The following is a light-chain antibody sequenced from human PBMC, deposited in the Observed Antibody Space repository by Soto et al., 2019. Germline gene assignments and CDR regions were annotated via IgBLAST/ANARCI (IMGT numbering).Light chain of an antibody. CDR2: EVT. Sequence: QSALTQPASVSGSPGQSITISCTGTSSDVGSHNFVSWYQQRPGKAPKLMIFEVTKRPSGVSSRFSASKSGNTAYLTISGVQAEDEADYYCCSYAGTTTGVFGGGTQLTVL. V-gene: IGLV2-23*02. CDR3: CSYAGTTTGV. CDR1: SSDVGSHNF. J-gene: IGLJ3*02.